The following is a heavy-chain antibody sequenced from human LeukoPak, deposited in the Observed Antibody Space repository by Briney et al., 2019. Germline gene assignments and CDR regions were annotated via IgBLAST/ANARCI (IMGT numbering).Heavy chain of an antibody. CDR2: INPNSGGT. Sequence: ASVKVSCKASGYTFTGYYMHWVRQAPGQGLEWMGWINPNSGGTNYAQKFQGRVTMTRDTSISTAYMELSRLRSDDTAVYYCARDKSVVVPAAIDYYYYYMDGWGKGTTVTVSS. CDR3: ARDKSVVVPAAIDYYYYYMDG. CDR1: GYTFTGYY. J-gene: IGHJ6*03. V-gene: IGHV1-2*02. D-gene: IGHD2-2*02.